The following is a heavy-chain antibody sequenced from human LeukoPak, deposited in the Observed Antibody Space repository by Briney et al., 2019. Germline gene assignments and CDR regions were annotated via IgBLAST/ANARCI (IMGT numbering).Heavy chain of an antibody. D-gene: IGHD6-13*01. J-gene: IGHJ3*02. V-gene: IGHV5-51*01. CDR1: GYRFTSYW. CDR2: IYPGDSDT. Sequence: GESLKISCKASGYRFTSYWIGWVRQMPGKGLELMGIIYPGDSDTRYSPSFQGQVTISADRSITTAYLQWSSLKASDTAMYYCARLYLPYTSAWYGSAFDIWGQGTMVTVSS. CDR3: ARLYLPYTSAWYGSAFDI.